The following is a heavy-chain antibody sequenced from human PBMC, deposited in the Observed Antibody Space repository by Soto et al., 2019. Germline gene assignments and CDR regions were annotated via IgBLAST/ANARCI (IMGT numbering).Heavy chain of an antibody. V-gene: IGHV4-4*02. CDR1: GGFTSTNNW. CDR3: ARSPPSSYYGGSGTFDY. Sequence: QLQLQESGPGLVRPSGTLSLTCAVSGGFTSTNNWWSWVRQPPGKGLEWIGDAYHSGSTEYNPSLKSRVSISVDKSKNQISLKLTSATAAHTAVYYCARSPPSSYYGGSGTFDYWGQRTLVTVSS. D-gene: IGHD3-10*01. CDR2: AYHSGST. J-gene: IGHJ4*02.